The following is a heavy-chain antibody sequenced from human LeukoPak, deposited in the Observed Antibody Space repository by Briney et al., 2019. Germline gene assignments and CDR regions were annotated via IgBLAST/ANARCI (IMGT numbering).Heavy chain of an antibody. V-gene: IGHV3-74*03. CDR1: GFTFSNYW. J-gene: IGHJ4*02. CDR3: ARGLYESSGHTVGL. Sequence: PGGSLRLSCAASGFTFSNYWMHWVRQAPGKGLVWVSRINSDGSITKHADSMKGRFTISRDNAKNTLYLQMDSLRAEDTAVYHCARGLYESSGHTVGLWGQGTLVTVSS. D-gene: IGHD3-22*01. CDR2: INSDGSIT.